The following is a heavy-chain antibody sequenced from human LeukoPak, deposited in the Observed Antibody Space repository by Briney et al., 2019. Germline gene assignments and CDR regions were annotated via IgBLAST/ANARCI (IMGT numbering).Heavy chain of an antibody. J-gene: IGHJ4*02. CDR2: IYPGDSDT. V-gene: IGHV5-51*01. Sequence: GESLKISCKGSGYSFATYWIGWVRQMPGKGLEWMGIIYPGDSDTRYSPSFQGQVTISVDKSISTAYLQWSSLKASDTAMYYRARRTGYSSTVDYWGQGTLVTVSS. CDR3: ARRTGYSSTVDY. CDR1: GYSFATYW. D-gene: IGHD6-13*01.